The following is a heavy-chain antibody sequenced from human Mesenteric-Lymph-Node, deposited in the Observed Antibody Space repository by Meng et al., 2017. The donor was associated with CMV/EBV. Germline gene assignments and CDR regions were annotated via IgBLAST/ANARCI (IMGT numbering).Heavy chain of an antibody. D-gene: IGHD4-23*01. CDR2: MNPNSGNT. CDR1: GYTFTSYD. Sequence: ASVKVSCKASGYTFTSYDINWVRQATGQGLEWMGWMNPNSGNTGYAQKFQGRVTMTRNTSISTAYMELSSLRSEDTAVYYCARDLENDYGGIFHYWGQGTLVTVSS. J-gene: IGHJ4*02. CDR3: ARDLENDYGGIFHY. V-gene: IGHV1-8*01.